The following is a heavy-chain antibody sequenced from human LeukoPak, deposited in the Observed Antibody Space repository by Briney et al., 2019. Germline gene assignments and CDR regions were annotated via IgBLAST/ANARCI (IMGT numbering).Heavy chain of an antibody. CDR1: GYTFTRYY. Sequence: ASVKVSCKASGYTFTRYYMHRVRQAPGQGLEWMGIINPSGGSTTYAQKFQGRVTMTRDTSTSTVYMELSSLRSEDTAVYYCARDRQQFYDGTPYNWFDPWGQGTLVTVSS. J-gene: IGHJ5*02. D-gene: IGHD3-22*01. CDR3: ARDRQQFYDGTPYNWFDP. V-gene: IGHV1-46*01. CDR2: INPSGGST.